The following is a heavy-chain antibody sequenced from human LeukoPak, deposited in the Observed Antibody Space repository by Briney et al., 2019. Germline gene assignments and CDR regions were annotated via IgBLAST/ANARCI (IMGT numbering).Heavy chain of an antibody. J-gene: IGHJ6*02. CDR1: GFTVSSNY. Sequence: PGRSLRLSCAASGFTVSSNYMSWVRQAPGKGLEWVSVIYSGGSTYYADSVKGRFTISRDNSKNTLYLQMNSLRAADTAVYYCARHADYGDYPYYYYGMDVWGQGTTVTVSS. V-gene: IGHV3-53*01. D-gene: IGHD4-17*01. CDR3: ARHADYGDYPYYYYGMDV. CDR2: IYSGGST.